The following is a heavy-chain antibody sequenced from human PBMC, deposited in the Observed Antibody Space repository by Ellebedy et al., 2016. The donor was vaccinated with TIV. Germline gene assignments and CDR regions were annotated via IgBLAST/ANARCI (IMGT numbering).Heavy chain of an antibody. CDR3: ARASFYDVDLSGWYFDL. J-gene: IGHJ2*01. CDR1: GFTFSSYS. Sequence: GESLKISCAASGFTFSSYSMNWVRQAPGKGLEWVSYISSSSSTIYYADSVKGRFTISRDNAKNSVDLQMNSLRDEETAVYYCARASFYDVDLSGWYFDLWGRGTLVTVSS. V-gene: IGHV3-48*02. D-gene: IGHD3-10*02. CDR2: ISSSSSTI.